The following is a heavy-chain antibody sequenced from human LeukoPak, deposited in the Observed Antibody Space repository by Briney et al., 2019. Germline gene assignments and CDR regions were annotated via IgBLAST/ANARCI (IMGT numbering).Heavy chain of an antibody. D-gene: IGHD4-17*01. CDR1: GGTFSSYE. CDR2: IIPIYGTP. Sequence: ASVKVSCKASGGTFSSYEISWVRQAPGQGLEWMGGIIPIYGTPNYAQKFQGRLTITADKSTSTAYMELSSLRSEDTAVYYCARADRQNNYGAPSHYYYYYMDVWGKGTTVTVSS. CDR3: ARADRQNNYGAPSHYYYYYMDV. V-gene: IGHV1-69*06. J-gene: IGHJ6*03.